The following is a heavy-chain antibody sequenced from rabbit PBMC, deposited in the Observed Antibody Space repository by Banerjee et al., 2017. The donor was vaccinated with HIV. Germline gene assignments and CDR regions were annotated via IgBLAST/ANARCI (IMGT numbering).Heavy chain of an antibody. D-gene: IGHD7-1*01. CDR3: ARDRDGDAGYGSLAL. V-gene: IGHV1S47*01. Sequence: QEQLEESGGGLVQPGGSLTLSCKASGFDFSSNAMCWVRQAPGKGLELIACIYSSNGDKWYASWVNGRFTISRSTSLNTVDLKMTSLTVADTATYFCARDRDGDAGYGSLALWGPGTLVTVS. CDR1: GFDFSSNA. J-gene: IGHJ4*01. CDR2: IYSSNGDK.